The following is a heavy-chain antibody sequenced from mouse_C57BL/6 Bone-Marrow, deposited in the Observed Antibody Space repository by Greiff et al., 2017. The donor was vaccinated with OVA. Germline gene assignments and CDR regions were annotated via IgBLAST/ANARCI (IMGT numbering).Heavy chain of an antibody. J-gene: IGHJ4*01. Sequence: EVQLQQSGPELVKPGASVKISCKASGYTFTDYYMNWVKQSHGKSLEWIGDINPNNGGTSYNQKFKGKATLTVDKSSSTAYMELRSLTSEDSAVYDCAGWDYDGDAMDYWGQGTSVTVSS. CDR1: GYTFTDYY. CDR3: AGWDYDGDAMDY. V-gene: IGHV1-26*01. CDR2: INPNNGGT. D-gene: IGHD2-4*01.